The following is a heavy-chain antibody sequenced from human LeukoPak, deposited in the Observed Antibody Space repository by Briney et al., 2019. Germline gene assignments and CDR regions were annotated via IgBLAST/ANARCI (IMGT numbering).Heavy chain of an antibody. Sequence: ASVKDSCKAPGYTFATYDLYWGRPSPGLGLEWMGWISTYNDNTNYAQKFQDRVTMTTETSTSTAYMELRSLRSDDTAVYYCARSTIVDYWGQGTLVTVSS. J-gene: IGHJ4*02. CDR2: ISTYNDNT. CDR3: ARSTIVDY. V-gene: IGHV1-18*01. D-gene: IGHD1-1*01. CDR1: GYTFATYD.